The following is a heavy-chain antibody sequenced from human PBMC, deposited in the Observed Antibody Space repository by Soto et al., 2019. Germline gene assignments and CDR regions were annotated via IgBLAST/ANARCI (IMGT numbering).Heavy chain of an antibody. CDR3: ARGVTAGVDY. Sequence: ASVKVSCKASGYSFTSLDINWVRQTTGQGLEWMGWMEPSSGKTGYAQRFQDRVTMTRDTSTNTAYMELRSLTSDDTAFYYCARGVTAGVDYWGQGTLVTVSS. J-gene: IGHJ4*02. CDR1: GYSFTSLD. D-gene: IGHD3-10*01. V-gene: IGHV1-8*01. CDR2: MEPSSGKT.